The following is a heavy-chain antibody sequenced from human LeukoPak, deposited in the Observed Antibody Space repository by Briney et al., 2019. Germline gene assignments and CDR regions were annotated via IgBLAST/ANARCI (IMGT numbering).Heavy chain of an antibody. J-gene: IGHJ4*02. CDR1: GGSISSGDYY. D-gene: IGHD3-3*01. CDR2: IYYSGST. Sequence: SETLSLTCTVSGGSISSGDYYWSWIRQPPGKGLEWIGYIYYSGSTYYNPSLKSRVTISVDTSKNQFSLKLSSVTAADTAVYYCARPYDFWSGYPRYFDYWGQGTLVTVSS. CDR3: ARPYDFWSGYPRYFDY. V-gene: IGHV4-30-4*08.